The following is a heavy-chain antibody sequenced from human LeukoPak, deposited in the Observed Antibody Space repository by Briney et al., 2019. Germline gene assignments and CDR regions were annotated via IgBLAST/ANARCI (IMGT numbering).Heavy chain of an antibody. CDR1: GFTLSNYN. J-gene: IGHJ4*02. CDR2: IDRSSTII. CDR3: AREINDGYFDY. Sequence: PGGSLRLSCAASGFTLSNYNMNWVRQAPGEGLEWLSHIDRSSTIIYYADSVKGRFTISRDNAKNSLYLQMNSLRAEDTAVYYCAREINDGYFDYWGQGTLVTVSS. V-gene: IGHV3-48*01. D-gene: IGHD2-8*01.